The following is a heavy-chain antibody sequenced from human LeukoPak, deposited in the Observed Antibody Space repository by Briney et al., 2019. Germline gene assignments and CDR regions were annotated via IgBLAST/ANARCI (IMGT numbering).Heavy chain of an antibody. V-gene: IGHV3-7*01. CDR2: IKQDGSEK. D-gene: IGHD6-6*01. Sequence: GGSLRLSCAASGFTFSSYRMSWVRQAPGKGLEWVANIKQDGSEKYYVDSVKGRFTISRDNAKNSLYLQMNSLRAEDTAVYYCARDRVRIAARPNPHDYWGQGTLVTVSS. J-gene: IGHJ4*02. CDR3: ARDRVRIAARPNPHDY. CDR1: GFTFSSYR.